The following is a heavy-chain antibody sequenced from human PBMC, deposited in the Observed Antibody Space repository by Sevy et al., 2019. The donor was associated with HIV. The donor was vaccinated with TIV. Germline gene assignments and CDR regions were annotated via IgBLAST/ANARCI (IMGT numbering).Heavy chain of an antibody. CDR1: GFTFSSYA. Sequence: GGSLRLSCSASGFTFSSYAMHWVRQAPGKGLEYVSAISSNGGSTYYADSVKGRFTISRDNSKNTLYLQMSSLRAEDTAVYYCVKGRVVVTAPFDYWGQGTLVTVSS. D-gene: IGHD2-21*02. CDR3: VKGRVVVTAPFDY. J-gene: IGHJ4*02. CDR2: ISSNGGST. V-gene: IGHV3-64D*06.